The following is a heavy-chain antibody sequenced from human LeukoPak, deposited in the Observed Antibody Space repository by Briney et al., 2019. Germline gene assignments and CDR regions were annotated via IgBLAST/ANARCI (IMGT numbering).Heavy chain of an antibody. CDR1: GFTFSSYG. J-gene: IGHJ4*02. V-gene: IGHV3-33*01. CDR2: IWYDGSNK. D-gene: IGHD3-22*01. Sequence: GGSLRLSCAASGFTFSSYGMHWVRQAPGKGLEWEAVIWYDGSNKYYADSVKGRFTISRDNSKNTLYLQMNSLRAEDTAVYYCARDRVYYYDSSGLSYWGQGTLVTVSS. CDR3: ARDRVYYYDSSGLSY.